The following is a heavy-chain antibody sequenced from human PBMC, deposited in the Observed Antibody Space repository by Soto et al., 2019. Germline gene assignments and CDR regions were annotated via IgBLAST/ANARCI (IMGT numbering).Heavy chain of an antibody. CDR2: IIPIFGTA. J-gene: IGHJ4*02. Sequence: GASVKVSCKASGGTFSSYAISWVRQAPGQGLEWMGGIIPIFGTANYAQKFQGRVTITADEYTSTAYMELSSLRSEDTAVYYCARERCSGGSCYSDFDYWGQGTLVTVSS. CDR1: GGTFSSYA. D-gene: IGHD2-15*01. V-gene: IGHV1-69*13. CDR3: ARERCSGGSCYSDFDY.